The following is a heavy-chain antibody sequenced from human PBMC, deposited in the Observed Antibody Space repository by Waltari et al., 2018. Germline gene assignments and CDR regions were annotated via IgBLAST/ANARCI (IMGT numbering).Heavy chain of an antibody. J-gene: IGHJ6*02. CDR3: ARDQDIVATKSGYYYYGMDV. V-gene: IGHV4-4*07. CDR1: GGSISSYY. D-gene: IGHD5-12*01. CDR2: IYTSGST. Sequence: QVQLQESGTGLVKPSETLSLTCTVSGGSISSYYWSWIRQPAGKGMEWIGRIYTSGSTNYTPSLKSRVTMSVDTSKNQFSLKLSSVTAADTAVYYCARDQDIVATKSGYYYYGMDVWGQGTTVTVSS.